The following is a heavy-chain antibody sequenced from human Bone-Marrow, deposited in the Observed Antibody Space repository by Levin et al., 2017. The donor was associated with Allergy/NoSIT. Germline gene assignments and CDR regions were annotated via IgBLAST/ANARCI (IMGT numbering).Heavy chain of an antibody. Sequence: SETLSLTCAISGATVSSNTGSWNWVRQSPSRGREWLGRTYYRSKWYNDSALSVKSRITIDPDTSKNQFSLQLTSVTPEDTAVYFCTRDFDSWGQGTLVTVAS. J-gene: IGHJ4*02. V-gene: IGHV6-1*01. CDR3: TRDFDS. CDR1: GATVSSNTGS. CDR2: TYYRSKWYN.